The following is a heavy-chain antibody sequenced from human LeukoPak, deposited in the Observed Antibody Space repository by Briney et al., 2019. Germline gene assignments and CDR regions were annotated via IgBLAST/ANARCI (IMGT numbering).Heavy chain of an antibody. CDR2: INPNSGGT. V-gene: IGHV1-2*02. D-gene: IGHD6-19*01. CDR1: GYTFTGYY. CDR3: ATQATSGWHFS. Sequence: EASVKVSCKASGYTFTGYYMHWVRQAPGQGPEWMGWINPNSGGTDYAQKFRGRVTMTRDTSLSTVYMELSRLRSDDTAVYYCATQATSGWHFSWGQGTLVTVSS. J-gene: IGHJ5*02.